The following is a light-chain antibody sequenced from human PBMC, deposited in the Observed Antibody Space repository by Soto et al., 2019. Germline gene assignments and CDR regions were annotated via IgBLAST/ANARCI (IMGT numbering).Light chain of an antibody. CDR2: EVS. J-gene: IGLJ1*01. CDR3: SSYAGSNNFV. CDR1: SSDVGAYNY. V-gene: IGLV2-8*01. Sequence: QSALTQPPSASGSPGQSVTISCTGTSSDVGAYNYVSWYQQHPGKAPKIMIYEVSKRPSGVPDRFSGSKSGNTASLTVSGLQAEDEAAYYCSSYAGSNNFVFGTGTKLTVL.